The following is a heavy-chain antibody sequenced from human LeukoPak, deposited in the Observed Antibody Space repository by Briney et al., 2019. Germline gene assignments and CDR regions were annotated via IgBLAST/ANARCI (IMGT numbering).Heavy chain of an antibody. CDR1: GGSICSSSYY. J-gene: IGHJ4*02. CDR2: IYYSGST. D-gene: IGHD6-19*01. Sequence: SETLSLTXTVSGGSICSSSYYWGWISQPPGKGLQWIGSIYYSGSTYYNPSLKSRVTISVDTSKNQFSPKLSSVTAADTAVYYCARHKRPARYSSGWYMDYWGQGTLVTVSS. V-gene: IGHV4-39*01. CDR3: ARHKRPARYSSGWYMDY.